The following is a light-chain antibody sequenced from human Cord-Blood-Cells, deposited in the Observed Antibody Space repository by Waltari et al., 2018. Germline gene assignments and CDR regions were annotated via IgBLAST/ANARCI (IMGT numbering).Light chain of an antibody. CDR3: QQYGSSPPVT. V-gene: IGKV3-20*01. CDR1: QSVSSSY. CDR2: GAS. J-gene: IGKJ5*01. Sequence: EIVLTQSPGTLSLSPGERATLSCRASQSVSSSYLAWYQPKPGQAPRLLIHGASSRATGIPDRFRGSGSGTDFTLTISRLEPEDLAVYYCQQYGSSPPVTFGQGTRLEIK.